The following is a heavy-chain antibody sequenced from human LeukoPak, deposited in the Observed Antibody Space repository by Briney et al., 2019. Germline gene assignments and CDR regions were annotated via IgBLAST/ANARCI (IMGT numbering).Heavy chain of an antibody. CDR1: GFTFSSYS. CDR3: AKDNDFWSGAIDY. CDR2: ISSSSSYI. D-gene: IGHD3-3*01. V-gene: IGHV3-21*06. J-gene: IGHJ4*02. Sequence: PGGSLRLSCAASGFTFSSYSMNWVRQAPGKGLEWVSSISSSSSYIYYADSVKGRFTISRDNAKNMLYLQMNSLRAEDTAVYYCAKDNDFWSGAIDYWGQGTLVTVSS.